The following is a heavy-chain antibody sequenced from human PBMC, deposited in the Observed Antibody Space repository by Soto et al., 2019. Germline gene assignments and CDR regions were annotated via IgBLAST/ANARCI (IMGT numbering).Heavy chain of an antibody. CDR2: IYYSGST. J-gene: IGHJ4*02. CDR3: ARQADMDDYYFDY. D-gene: IGHD2-2*03. CDR1: AGSISGYY. V-gene: IGHV4-59*01. Sequence: QVQLQESGPGLVKPSETLSLTCTVSAGSISGYYWSWIRQPPGKGLEWIGYIYYSGSTNYNPSFKRRVTMSVDTSKNQFSLKMSCVTAADTAVYYCARQADMDDYYFDYWGQGTLVTVSS.